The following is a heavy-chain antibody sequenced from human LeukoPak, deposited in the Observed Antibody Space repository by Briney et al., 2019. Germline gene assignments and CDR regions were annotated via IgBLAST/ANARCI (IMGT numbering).Heavy chain of an antibody. CDR1: GFTVSTNS. CDR3: ARKYDFWSGLDY. CDR2: IYSDNT. D-gene: IGHD3-3*01. Sequence: PGGSLRLSCTVSGFTVSTNSMSWVRQAPGKGLEWVSFIYSDNTHYSDSVKGRFTISRDNAKNSLYLQMNSLRAEDTAVYYCARKYDFWSGLDYWGQGTLVTVSS. J-gene: IGHJ4*02. V-gene: IGHV3-66*01.